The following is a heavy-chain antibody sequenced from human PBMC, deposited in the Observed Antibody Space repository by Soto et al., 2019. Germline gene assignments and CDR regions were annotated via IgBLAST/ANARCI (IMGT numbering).Heavy chain of an antibody. D-gene: IGHD3-16*01. CDR2: INAGNGNT. J-gene: IGHJ6*02. Sequence: QVQLVQSGAEVKKPGASVKASCKASGYTFTSYAMHWVRQAPGQRLEWMGWINAGNGNTKYSHKFQGRVTITRDTSASTAYMELSSLRSEATAVYYCARLFGYEYGMGVWGQGTTVTVSS. V-gene: IGHV1-3*01. CDR3: ARLFGYEYGMGV. CDR1: GYTFTSYA.